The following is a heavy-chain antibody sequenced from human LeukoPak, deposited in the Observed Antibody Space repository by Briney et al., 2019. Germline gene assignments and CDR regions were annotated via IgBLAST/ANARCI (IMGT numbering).Heavy chain of an antibody. V-gene: IGHV4-31*03. J-gene: IGHJ5*02. CDR1: GGSISSGGYY. D-gene: IGHD5-18*01. CDR2: IYYSGST. Sequence: PSQTLSLTCTVSGGSISSGGYYWSWIRQHPGKGLEWIGYIYYSGSTYYNPSLKSRVTISVDTSKNQFSLKLSSVTAADTAVYYCARDLGGGYSYGHNWFDPWGQGTLVTVSS. CDR3: ARDLGGGYSYGHNWFDP.